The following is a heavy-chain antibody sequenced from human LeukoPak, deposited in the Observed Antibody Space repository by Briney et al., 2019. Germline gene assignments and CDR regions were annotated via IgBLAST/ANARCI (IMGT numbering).Heavy chain of an antibody. V-gene: IGHV3-21*01. D-gene: IGHD1-26*01. J-gene: IGHJ3*02. CDR3: ASGSPERDDAFDI. CDR2: ISSSSSYI. CDR1: GFTFSSYS. Sequence: GGSLRLSCAASGFTFSSYSMNWVRQAPGKGLEWVSSISSSSSYIYYADSVKGRFTISRDNAKNSLYLQMNSLRAEDTAVYYCASGSPERDDAFDIWGQGTMVTVSS.